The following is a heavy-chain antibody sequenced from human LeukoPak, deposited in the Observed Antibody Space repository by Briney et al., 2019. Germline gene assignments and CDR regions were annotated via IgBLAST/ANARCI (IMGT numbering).Heavy chain of an antibody. V-gene: IGHV3-74*01. CDR3: ARGKYGGYFIDY. D-gene: IGHD5-12*01. J-gene: IGHJ4*02. Sequence: GGSLRLSCAASGFTFTTYGMIWVRQAPGKGLVWVSRIKPDGSDTNYADSVKGRFTISRDNAKNTVYLQMNSLRAEDTAVYYCARGKYGGYFIDYWGQGTLVTVSS. CDR1: GFTFTTYG. CDR2: IKPDGSDT.